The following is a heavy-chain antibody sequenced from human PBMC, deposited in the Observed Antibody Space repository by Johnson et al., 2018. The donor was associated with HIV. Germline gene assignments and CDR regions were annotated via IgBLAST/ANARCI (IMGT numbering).Heavy chain of an antibody. V-gene: IGHV3-9*01. Sequence: VQLVESGGGLVQPGRSLRLSCAASGFTFDDYAMHWVRQAPGKGLEWVSGIRWNSGSIGYADSVKGRFTISRDNAKNSLYLQMNSLRAEDTAVYYCARAYSYGAFDIWGLGTKVTVSS. J-gene: IGHJ3*02. CDR2: IRWNSGSI. D-gene: IGHD5-18*01. CDR3: ARAYSYGAFDI. CDR1: GFTFDDYA.